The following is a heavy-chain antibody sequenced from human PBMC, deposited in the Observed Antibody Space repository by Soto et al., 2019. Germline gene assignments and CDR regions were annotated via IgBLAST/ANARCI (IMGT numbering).Heavy chain of an antibody. D-gene: IGHD3-10*01. J-gene: IGHJ5*02. CDR1: GFTFSSYG. V-gene: IGHV3-30*03. CDR3: ARDNYYGSGSSFPSYNWFDP. CDR2: ISYDGSNK. Sequence: GGSLRLSCAASGFTFSSYGMHWVRQAPGKGLEWVAVISYDGSNKYYADSVKGRFTISGDNAKNSLYLQMNSLRAEDTAVYYCARDNYYGSGSSFPSYNWFDPWGQGTLVTVSS.